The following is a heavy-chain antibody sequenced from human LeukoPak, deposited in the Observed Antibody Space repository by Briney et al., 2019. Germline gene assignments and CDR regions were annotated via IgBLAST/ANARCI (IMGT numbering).Heavy chain of an antibody. D-gene: IGHD1-26*01. CDR3: ARVGATSYYFDY. CDR2: ISSSSSYI. V-gene: IGHV3-21*01. Sequence: PGGSLRLSCAASGFTFSSYSMNWVRQAPGKGLEWVSSISSSSSYIYYADSVKGRFTISRDNAKNSLYLQMNSLRAEDTAVYYCARVGATSYYFDYWGQGTLVTVSS. CDR1: GFTFSSYS. J-gene: IGHJ4*02.